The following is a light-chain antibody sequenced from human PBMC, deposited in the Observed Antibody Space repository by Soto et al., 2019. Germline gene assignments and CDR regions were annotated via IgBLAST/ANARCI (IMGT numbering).Light chain of an antibody. CDR1: QSLLHSNGYTY. V-gene: IGKV2-28*01. J-gene: IGKJ2*01. CDR3: MQALQTPPYT. Sequence: EIVMTQSPLSLSVTPGEPASISCRSSQSLLHSNGYTYFDWYLQKPGQSPQLLIYWGSNRASGVPDRFSGSGSGTDFTLKISRVEAEDVGVYYCMQALQTPPYTFGQGTKLEIK. CDR2: WGS.